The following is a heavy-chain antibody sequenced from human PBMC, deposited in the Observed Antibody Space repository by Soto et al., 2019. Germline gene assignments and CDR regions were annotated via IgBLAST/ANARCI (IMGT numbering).Heavy chain of an antibody. D-gene: IGHD1-1*01. CDR3: AKGASWNDGLGGY. V-gene: IGHV3-23*01. CDR2: IGGSGGCT. Sequence: XGSLRLSCXASGFTFSSYXXXXXXQXPGKXLEWVSAIGGSGGCTLDGDSVKGRFTISRDNSKNTLYLQMNSLRAEDTAVYYCAKGASWNDGLGGYWGQGTLVTVSS. CDR1: GFTFSSYX. J-gene: IGHJ4*02.